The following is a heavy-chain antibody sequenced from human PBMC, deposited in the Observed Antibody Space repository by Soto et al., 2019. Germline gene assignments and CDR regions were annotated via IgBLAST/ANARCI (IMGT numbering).Heavy chain of an antibody. J-gene: IGHJ6*02. CDR3: ARQFEVISYYYYGMDV. V-gene: IGHV1-69*12. Sequence: QGQLVQSGAEVKKPGSSVKVSCKASGGTFSSYAIGWVRQAPGQGHEWMGGIIPIFGTANYAQKFQGRVTITADESTSTAYMELSSLRSEDTAVYYCARQFEVISYYYYGMDVWGQGTTVTVSS. D-gene: IGHD3-16*02. CDR2: IIPIFGTA. CDR1: GGTFSSYA.